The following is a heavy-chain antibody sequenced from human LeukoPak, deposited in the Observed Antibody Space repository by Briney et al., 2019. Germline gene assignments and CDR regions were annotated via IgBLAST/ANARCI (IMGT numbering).Heavy chain of an antibody. V-gene: IGHV4-34*01. CDR3: ARGGYSYGVYYYYYMDV. Sequence: SETLSLTCAVYGGSFSGYYWSWIRQPPGKGLEWIGEINHSGSTNYNPSLKSRVTISVDTSKNQFSLKLSSVTAADTAVYYCARGGYSYGVYYYYYMDVWGKGTTVTVSS. CDR1: GGSFSGYY. D-gene: IGHD5-18*01. CDR2: INHSGST. J-gene: IGHJ6*03.